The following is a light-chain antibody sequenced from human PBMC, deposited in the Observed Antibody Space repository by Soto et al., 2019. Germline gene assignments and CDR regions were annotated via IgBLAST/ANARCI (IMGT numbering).Light chain of an antibody. V-gene: IGKV3-20*01. J-gene: IGKJ4*01. CDR1: QSVTSSY. CDR2: GAS. Sequence: EIVLTQSPGTLSLSPGERATLSCRASQSVTSSYLAWYQQKPGQAPRLLISGASSSATGIPDRFSGSGSGTDFTRTISRLEPEDVAVYYCQQYSTSRLTFGGGTKVEIK. CDR3: QQYSTSRLT.